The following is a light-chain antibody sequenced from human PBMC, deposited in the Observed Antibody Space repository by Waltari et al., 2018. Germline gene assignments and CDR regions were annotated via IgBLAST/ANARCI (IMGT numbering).Light chain of an antibody. Sequence: QSALTQPASVSGSPGQSITISCTGTSSDVGSYNLVSWYQQHQGKAPKLMIYEGSKRPSGVSNRFSGSKSGNTASLTISGLQAEDEADYYCCSYAGSSTFGVVFGGGTKLTVL. CDR2: EGS. J-gene: IGLJ2*01. CDR1: SSDVGSYNL. V-gene: IGLV2-23*03. CDR3: CSYAGSSTFGVV.